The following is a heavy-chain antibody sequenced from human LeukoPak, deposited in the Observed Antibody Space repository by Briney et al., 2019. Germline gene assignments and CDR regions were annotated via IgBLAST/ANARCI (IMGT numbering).Heavy chain of an antibody. CDR1: GFTFSSYG. CDR2: IWYDGSNK. D-gene: IGHD5-18*01. Sequence: GGSLRLSCAASGFTFSSYGMHWVRQAPGKGLEWVAVIWYDGSNKYYADSVKGRFTISRDNSKNTLYLQMNSLRAEDTAVYYCAKDRQGGYSYEYYFDYWGQGTLVTVSS. V-gene: IGHV3-33*06. J-gene: IGHJ4*02. CDR3: AKDRQGGYSYEYYFDY.